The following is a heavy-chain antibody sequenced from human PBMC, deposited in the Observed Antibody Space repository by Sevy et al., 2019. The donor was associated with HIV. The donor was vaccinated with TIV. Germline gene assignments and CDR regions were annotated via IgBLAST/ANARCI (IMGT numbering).Heavy chain of an antibody. J-gene: IGHJ6*02. CDR3: ARDRPLVGAPWENGMDV. CDR2: IYTSGST. CDR1: GGSISSYY. Sequence: SETLSLTCTVSGGSISSYYWSWIRQPAGKGLEWIGRIYTSGSTNYNPSLKSRVTMSVDTSKNQFSLKPSSVTAADTAVYYCARDRPLVGAPWENGMDVWGQGTTVTVSS. V-gene: IGHV4-4*07. D-gene: IGHD1-26*01.